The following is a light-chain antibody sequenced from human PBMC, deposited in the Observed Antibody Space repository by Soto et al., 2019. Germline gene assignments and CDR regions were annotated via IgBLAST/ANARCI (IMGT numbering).Light chain of an antibody. CDR3: QQYSSYSWT. J-gene: IGKJ1*01. Sequence: DIQMTQSPSTLSASVGDRVTITCRASQSISTWLAWYQQKPGEAPKLLIYKASSLESGVPSRFSGGGSGTEFTLTISSLQADDFATYCCQQYSSYSWTFGQGTMVEVK. V-gene: IGKV1-5*03. CDR2: KAS. CDR1: QSISTW.